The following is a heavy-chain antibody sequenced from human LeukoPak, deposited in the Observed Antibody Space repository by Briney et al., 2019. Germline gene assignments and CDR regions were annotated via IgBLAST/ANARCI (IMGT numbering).Heavy chain of an antibody. D-gene: IGHD3-9*01. CDR2: ISGSGGIT. Sequence: GGSLTLSCAASGLTFSSYAMSWVRQAPGKGLEWVSAISGSGGITYYADSVKGRFTISRDNSKNTLFLQMNSLRAEDTAVYYCAKDHTPIPTSIYFDYWGQGTLVTVSS. V-gene: IGHV3-23*01. CDR3: AKDHTPIPTSIYFDY. J-gene: IGHJ4*02. CDR1: GLTFSSYA.